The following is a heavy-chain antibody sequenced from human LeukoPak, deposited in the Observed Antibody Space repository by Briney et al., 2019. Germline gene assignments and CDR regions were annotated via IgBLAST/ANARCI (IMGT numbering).Heavy chain of an antibody. CDR1: GFTFSSYG. CDR3: ASNTRYCSGGNCYSGILVYFQH. Sequence: PGGSLRLSCAASGFTFSSYGMSWVRQAPGKGLEWVSVISASAGSTHYVDSVKGRFTISRDKSKNTLYLQMNSLRAEDTAVYYCASNTRYCSGGNCYSGILVYFQHWGQGTLVTVSS. V-gene: IGHV3-23*01. J-gene: IGHJ1*01. CDR2: ISASAGST. D-gene: IGHD2-15*01.